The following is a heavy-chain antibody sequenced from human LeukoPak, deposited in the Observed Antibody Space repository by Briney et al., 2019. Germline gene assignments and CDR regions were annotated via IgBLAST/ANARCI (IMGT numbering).Heavy chain of an antibody. Sequence: SETLSLICTVSGRPISSYYWSWIRQPPGKGLEGIGYIYYSGSTNYNPSLKSRVTISVDTSKNQFPLKLSSVTAADTAVEYCAGDGMTGDDWGQGTLVTVSS. J-gene: IGHJ4*02. CDR1: GRPISSYY. CDR2: IYYSGST. V-gene: IGHV4-59*01. D-gene: IGHD1-20*01. CDR3: AGDGMTGDD.